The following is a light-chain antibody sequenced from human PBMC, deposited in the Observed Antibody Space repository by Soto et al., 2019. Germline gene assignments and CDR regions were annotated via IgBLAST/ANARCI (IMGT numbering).Light chain of an antibody. CDR3: PQLTSYPQS. V-gene: IGKV1-17*01. CDR2: AAS. Sequence: MQITQSPSCRAASVGDRRTITCRASQGIRNELSWFQQRPGNAPTLLISAASRLESGVPSRFSGRGSGPDLPPTISSLQPEASAPYFCPQLTSYPQSFGKGTRLEIK. CDR1: QGIRNE. J-gene: IGKJ5*01.